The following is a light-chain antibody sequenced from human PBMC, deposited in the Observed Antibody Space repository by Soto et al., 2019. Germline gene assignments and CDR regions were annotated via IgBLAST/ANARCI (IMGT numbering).Light chain of an antibody. V-gene: IGKV1-39*01. Sequence: DFQMTQSPSTLSASVGDRVTITCRASQNIRSRLAWFQQKPGKAPKLLIHAASSLHSGVPSTFSGSGSGTDFALTISSLQPEDFATYYCHQTAANPWTFAQGTKVEIK. CDR2: AAS. J-gene: IGKJ1*01. CDR1: QNIRSR. CDR3: HQTAANPWT.